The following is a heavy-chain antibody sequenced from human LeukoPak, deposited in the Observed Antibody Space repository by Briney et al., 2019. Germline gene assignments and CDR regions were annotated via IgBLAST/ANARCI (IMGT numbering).Heavy chain of an antibody. CDR3: ARGVYGSGSYYRENWFDP. J-gene: IGHJ5*02. Sequence: GESLKISCKGSGYSFTSYWIGWVRQMPGKGLEWMGIIYPGDSDTRYSPSLQGQVTISADKSISTAYLQWSSLKASDTAMYYCARGVYGSGSYYRENWFDPWGQGTLVTVSS. CDR2: IYPGDSDT. V-gene: IGHV5-51*01. CDR1: GYSFTSYW. D-gene: IGHD3-10*01.